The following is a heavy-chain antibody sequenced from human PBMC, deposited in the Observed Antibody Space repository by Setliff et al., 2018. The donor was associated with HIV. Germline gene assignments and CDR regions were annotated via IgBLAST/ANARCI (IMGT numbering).Heavy chain of an antibody. CDR3: ARGRHCSRGICYEPNWFDP. Sequence: GASVKVSCKASGYTFTSYDINWVRQATGQGIEWMGWMNPKSGNTGYARKFQGRVTMTRDTSIDTAYMELTSLTSEDTAVYYCARGRHCSRGICYEPNWFDPWGQGTLVTVSS. V-gene: IGHV1-8*02. J-gene: IGHJ5*02. D-gene: IGHD2-15*01. CDR1: GYTFTSYD. CDR2: MNPKSGNT.